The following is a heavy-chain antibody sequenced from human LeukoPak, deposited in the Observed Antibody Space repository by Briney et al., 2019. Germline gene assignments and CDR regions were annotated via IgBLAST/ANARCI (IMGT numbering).Heavy chain of an antibody. Sequence: PGGALRLSCAASGFTFSSYAMSLVRQAPGKGLEGVSAISGRGGSTYYADSVKGRFIISKDNSKNTLYLQMNSLTAEDTAVYYCATNGPQLRYFDWLPRHFDYWGQGTLVTVSS. CDR3: ATNGPQLRYFDWLPRHFDY. D-gene: IGHD3-9*01. V-gene: IGHV3-23*01. CDR2: ISGRGGST. J-gene: IGHJ4*02. CDR1: GFTFSSYA.